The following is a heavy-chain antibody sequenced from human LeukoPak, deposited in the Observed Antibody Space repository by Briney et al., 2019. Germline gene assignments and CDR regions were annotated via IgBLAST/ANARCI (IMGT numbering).Heavy chain of an antibody. V-gene: IGHV3-33*08. J-gene: IGHJ4*02. CDR3: ARNYYYDSSGYADY. Sequence: GGSLRLSCAASPLTFSSYSLNWVRQAPGKGLEWVAVIWYDGSNKYYADSVKGRFTISRDNSKNTLYLQMNSLRAEDTAVYYCARNYYYDSSGYADYWGQGTLVTVSS. CDR1: PLTFSSYS. D-gene: IGHD3-22*01. CDR2: IWYDGSNK.